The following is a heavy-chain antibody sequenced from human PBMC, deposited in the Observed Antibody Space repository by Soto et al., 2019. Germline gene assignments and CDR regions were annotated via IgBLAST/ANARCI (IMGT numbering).Heavy chain of an antibody. D-gene: IGHD5-12*01. V-gene: IGHV1-46*01. CDR1: GYTFTSYY. CDR3: ARDSYPAWCGDGYNSAGCHYGMDV. J-gene: IGHJ6*02. Sequence: ASVKVSCKASGYTFTSYYMHWVRQAPGQGLEWMGIINPSGGSTSYAQKFQGRVTMTRDTSTSTVYMELSSLRSEDTAVYYCARDSYPAWCGDGYNSAGCHYGMDVWGQGTTVTVSS. CDR2: INPSGGST.